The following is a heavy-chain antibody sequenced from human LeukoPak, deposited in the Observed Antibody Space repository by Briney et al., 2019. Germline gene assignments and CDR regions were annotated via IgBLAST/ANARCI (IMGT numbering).Heavy chain of an antibody. D-gene: IGHD6-13*01. Sequence: GGSLRLSCAASGFTFSSYAMSWVRQAPGKGLEWVSAISGSGGSTYYADSVKGRFTISRDNSKNTLYLQMNSLRAEDTAVYYCAKDSSAGYSSSWYWDYWSQGTLVTVSS. V-gene: IGHV3-23*01. CDR3: AKDSSAGYSSSWYWDY. CDR2: ISGSGGST. J-gene: IGHJ4*02. CDR1: GFTFSSYA.